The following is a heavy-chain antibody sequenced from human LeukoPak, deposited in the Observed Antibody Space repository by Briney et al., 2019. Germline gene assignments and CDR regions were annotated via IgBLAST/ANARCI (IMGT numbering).Heavy chain of an antibody. CDR2: TNTYNGNT. CDR1: GYTLTSYG. D-gene: IGHD6-6*01. Sequence: ASVKVSCKASGYTLTSYGISWVRQAPGQELVCLGWTNTYNGNTNYAQNFQGEVTMTIDTSTNTAYMELRSLRSDDTAVYYCVRVSSSRGKLDAFDIWGQGTMVTVSS. V-gene: IGHV1-18*01. CDR3: VRVSSSRGKLDAFDI. J-gene: IGHJ3*02.